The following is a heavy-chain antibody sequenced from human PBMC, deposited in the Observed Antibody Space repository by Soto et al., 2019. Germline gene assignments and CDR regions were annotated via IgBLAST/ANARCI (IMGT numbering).Heavy chain of an antibody. J-gene: IGHJ6*02. D-gene: IGHD2-15*01. CDR2: IYYSGRT. V-gene: IGHV4-31*03. Sequence: QVQLQESGPGLVKPSQTLSLTCTVSGDSISSGGYYWSWIRQHPGKGLEWIGYIYYSGRTFYKPSLKSRLIISVDTSKNQFSLKLSSVTAADTAVYYCARDGGSQGYGMDVWGQGTTVTVSS. CDR3: ARDGGSQGYGMDV. CDR1: GDSISSGGYY.